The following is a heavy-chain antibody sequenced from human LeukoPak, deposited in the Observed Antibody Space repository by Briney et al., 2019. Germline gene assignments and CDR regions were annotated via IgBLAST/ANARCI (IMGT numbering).Heavy chain of an antibody. Sequence: PGGSLRLSCAASGFTFSDYYMSWVRQAPGKGLEWVSYIDGSSRYLYYADSLKGRFTISRDNAQNSLFLQMSSLRGEDTAVYYCVRAYSRGYSDDFDYWGQGTLVTVSS. V-gene: IGHV3-11*01. CDR2: IDGSSRYL. CDR1: GFTFSDYY. CDR3: VRAYSRGYSDDFDY. J-gene: IGHJ4*02. D-gene: IGHD3-22*01.